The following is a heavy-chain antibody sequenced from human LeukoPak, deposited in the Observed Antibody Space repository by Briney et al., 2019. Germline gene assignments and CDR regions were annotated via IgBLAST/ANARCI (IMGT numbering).Heavy chain of an antibody. CDR3: ALGGSSDLEWLVDYFDH. CDR2: INPNTGGT. D-gene: IGHD3-3*01. V-gene: IGHV1-2*06. CDR1: GYTFSGYF. J-gene: IGHJ4*02. Sequence: GASVKVSCKTSGYTFSGYFIHWIRQAPGQGLEWMGRINPNTGGTNYAQKFQGRVTMISDSSIRSAYMDLSRLSLGDAAVFYCALGGSSDLEWLVDYFDHWGQGSLVLVSS.